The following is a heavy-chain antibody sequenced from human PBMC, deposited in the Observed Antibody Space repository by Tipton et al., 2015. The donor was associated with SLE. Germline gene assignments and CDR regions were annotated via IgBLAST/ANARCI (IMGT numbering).Heavy chain of an antibody. CDR2: MDYSGSS. Sequence: TLSLTCTLSGGSINSPRYFLNWIRQAAGKGLEWIGRMDYSGSSKYNPSLKSRVTISVGTSKNQFSLELSSVTAADTAVYFCAREEMVMSTPRFFYYKMDVWGKGTTVTVSS. D-gene: IGHD2-21*01. CDR3: AREEMVMSTPRFFYYKMDV. J-gene: IGHJ6*03. CDR1: GGSINSPRYF. V-gene: IGHV4-61*02.